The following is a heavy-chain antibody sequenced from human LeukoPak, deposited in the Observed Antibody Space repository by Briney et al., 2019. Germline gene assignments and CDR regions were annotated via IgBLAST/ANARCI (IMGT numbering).Heavy chain of an antibody. J-gene: IGHJ4*02. D-gene: IGHD5-18*01. CDR3: ASLLVDTAMAPRDY. CDR1: GGSFSGYY. Sequence: SETLSLTCAVYGGSFSGYYWSWIRQPPGKGLEWIGEINHSGSTNYNPSLKSRVTISVDTSKNQFSLKLSSVTAADTAVYYCASLLVDTAMAPRDYWGQRTLVTVSS. CDR2: INHSGST. V-gene: IGHV4-34*01.